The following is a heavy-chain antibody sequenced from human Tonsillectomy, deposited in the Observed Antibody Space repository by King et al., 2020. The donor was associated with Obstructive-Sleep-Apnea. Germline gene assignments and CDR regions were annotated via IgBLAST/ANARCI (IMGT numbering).Heavy chain of an antibody. V-gene: IGHV3-30*02. Sequence: QLVQSGGGVVQPGGSLTLSCAASGFTFRSFGMHWVRQAPGKGLEWVAFIRYDGTSQYHADSVKGRFAISRDYSKNTLYLHMNSLRVEDTAIYYCAKFRRLYTYGSYYFDYWGQGTLVTVSS. CDR2: IRYDGTSQ. D-gene: IGHD5-18*01. J-gene: IGHJ4*02. CDR1: GFTFRSFG. CDR3: AKFRRLYTYGSYYFDY.